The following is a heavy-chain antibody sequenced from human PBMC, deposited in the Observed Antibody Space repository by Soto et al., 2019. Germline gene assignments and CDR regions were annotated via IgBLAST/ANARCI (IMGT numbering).Heavy chain of an antibody. D-gene: IGHD3-22*01. Sequence: GGSLRLSCAASGFTFSSYSMNWVRQAPGKWLEWVSYISSSSSTIYYADSVKGRFTISRDNAKNSLYLQMNSLRDEDTAVYYCARDSPFYYYDSSGYYPGYLDYWGQGTLVTVSS. V-gene: IGHV3-48*02. CDR2: ISSSSSTI. CDR3: ARDSPFYYYDSSGYYPGYLDY. J-gene: IGHJ4*02. CDR1: GFTFSSYS.